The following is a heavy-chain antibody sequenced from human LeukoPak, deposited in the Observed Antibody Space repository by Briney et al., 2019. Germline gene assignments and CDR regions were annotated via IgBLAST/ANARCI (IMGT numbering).Heavy chain of an antibody. V-gene: IGHV4-61*02. Sequence: SQTLSLTCTVSGGSISSGSYYWSWIRQPAGKGLEWIGRIYTSGSTNYDPSLKSRVTISVDTSKNQFSLKLSSVTAADTAVYYCARDSEDDFWSGYHYMDVWGKGTTVTVSS. J-gene: IGHJ6*03. CDR2: IYTSGST. D-gene: IGHD3-3*01. CDR1: GGSISSGSYY. CDR3: ARDSEDDFWSGYHYMDV.